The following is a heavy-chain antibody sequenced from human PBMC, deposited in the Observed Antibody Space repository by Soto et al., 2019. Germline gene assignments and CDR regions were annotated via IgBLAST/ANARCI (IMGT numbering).Heavy chain of an antibody. Sequence: GGSLRLSCAASGFTFSSYTMTWVRQAPGKGLEWVSSISGASSAIYYADSVKGRFTIPRDNAKNSLYLQMNSLRDDDTAVYYCARDSYGSGNYYYYWGQGTLVTVSS. J-gene: IGHJ4*02. D-gene: IGHD3-10*01. CDR1: GFTFSSYT. V-gene: IGHV3-48*02. CDR2: ISGASSAI. CDR3: ARDSYGSGNYYYY.